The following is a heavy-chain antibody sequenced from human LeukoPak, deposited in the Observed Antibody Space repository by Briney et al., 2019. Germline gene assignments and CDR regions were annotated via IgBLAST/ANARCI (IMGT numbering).Heavy chain of an antibody. CDR1: GGSISSSDSY. D-gene: IGHD4-17*01. V-gene: IGHV4-39*01. Sequence: PSETLSLTCTVSGGSISSSDSYWGWIRQPPGKGLEWIGSMYYSGSTYYNPSLKSRVTISVDTSKNQFSLKLNSVTAADTAVYYCARSSYGARRGVWGKGTTVTVSS. CDR3: ARSSYGARRGV. CDR2: MYYSGST. J-gene: IGHJ6*04.